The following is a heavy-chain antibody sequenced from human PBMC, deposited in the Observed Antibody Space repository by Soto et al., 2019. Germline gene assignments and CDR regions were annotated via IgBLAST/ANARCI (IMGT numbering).Heavy chain of an antibody. CDR3: ARVTGSGTAEVGFDY. Sequence: QVQLVESGGDVVQPGMSLRLSCAASGFTFISYGMHWVRQAPGKGLEWVAVIWDDGSNKYYTDSVKGRFTISRDNSQNTLYLQMNSLRGEDTAVYYCARVTGSGTAEVGFDYWGQGTLVTVSS. J-gene: IGHJ4*02. CDR1: GFTFISYG. V-gene: IGHV3-33*01. CDR2: IWDDGSNK. D-gene: IGHD3-10*01.